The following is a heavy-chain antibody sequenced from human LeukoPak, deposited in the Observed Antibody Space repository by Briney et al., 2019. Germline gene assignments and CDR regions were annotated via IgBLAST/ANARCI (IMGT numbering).Heavy chain of an antibody. CDR3: ARWNSGSYSYYFDC. J-gene: IGHJ4*02. V-gene: IGHV1-2*02. CDR1: GYTFTGYY. Sequence: GASVKVSCKASGYTFTGYYMEWVRQAPGQGLEWMGWINPNSGGTNYAQKFQGRVTMTRDTSISTAYMEVSRLRSDGTAVYYCARWNSGSYSYYFDCWGQGTLVTVSS. D-gene: IGHD1-26*01. CDR2: INPNSGGT.